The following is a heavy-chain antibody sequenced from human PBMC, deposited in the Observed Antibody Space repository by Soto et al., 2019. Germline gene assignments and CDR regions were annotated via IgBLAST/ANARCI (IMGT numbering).Heavy chain of an antibody. CDR3: ARDNSGSYDILTGYYLVGGGFDY. CDR1: GFTFSSYW. CDR2: INSDGSST. J-gene: IGHJ4*02. V-gene: IGHV3-74*01. D-gene: IGHD3-9*01. Sequence: EVQLVESGGGLVQPGGSLRLSCAASGFTFSSYWMHWVRQAPGKGLVWVSRINSDGSSTSYADSVKGRFTISRDNAKNTLYLQMNSLRAEDTAVYYCARDNSGSYDILTGYYLVGGGFDYWGQGTLVTVSS.